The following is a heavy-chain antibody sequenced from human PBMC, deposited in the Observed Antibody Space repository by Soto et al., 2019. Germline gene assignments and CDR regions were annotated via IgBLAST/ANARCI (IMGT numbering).Heavy chain of an antibody. V-gene: IGHV3-48*03. J-gene: IGHJ4*02. Sequence: PXGSLRLSCVGSGVTSSSYEMNWVRQAPGKGLVWVSNIRSSGRSINYADSVKGRFTSSRDNAKNSLYLQMNSLRAEDTAVYYCTRVRDSNDSSGQGNLVTVSS. CDR3: TRVRDSNDS. CDR1: GVTSSSYE. D-gene: IGHD3-22*01. CDR2: IRSSGRSI.